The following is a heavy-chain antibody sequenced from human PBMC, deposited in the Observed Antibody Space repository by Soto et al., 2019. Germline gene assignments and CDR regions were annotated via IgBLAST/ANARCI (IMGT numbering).Heavy chain of an antibody. D-gene: IGHD4-17*01. V-gene: IGHV4-59*01. CDR3: ARGNDYGDYYFDY. CDR1: SGSISFYY. CDR2: IYYSGST. J-gene: IGHJ4*02. Sequence: SETLSLTCTVSSGSISFYYWSWIRQPPGKGLEWIGYIYYSGSTNYNPSLKSRVTISVDTSKNQFSPKLSSVTAADTAVYYCARGNDYGDYYFDYWGQGTLVTVSS.